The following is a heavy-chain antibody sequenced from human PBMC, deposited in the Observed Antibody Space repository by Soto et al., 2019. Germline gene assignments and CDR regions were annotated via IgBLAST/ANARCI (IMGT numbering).Heavy chain of an antibody. CDR2: IYPGDSDT. CDR1: GYSFTNYW. CDR3: AAQVINYYYYHMDV. J-gene: IGHJ6*02. Sequence: PGESLKISCKASGYSFTNYWIGWVLQIPGKGLEWMGIIYPGDSDTKYSPSFQGQVTISADNSISTAYLQWSSLKASDTARYYCAAQVINYYYYHMDVWGQGTTVTVSS. V-gene: IGHV5-51*01.